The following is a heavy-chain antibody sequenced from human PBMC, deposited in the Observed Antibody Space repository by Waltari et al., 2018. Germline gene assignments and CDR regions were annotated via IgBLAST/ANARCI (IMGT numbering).Heavy chain of an antibody. CDR2: LNPKSGGT. Sequence: QVQLVQSGAEVKKSGASVKVSCKASGYSFTDNYIHWVRQAPGQGLEWMGWLNPKSGGTKDAQKFQGRVTMTRETSISTAYMEVSRLRSDDTAVYYCARDRGVGATSDAFDVWGQGTMVAVSS. D-gene: IGHD1-26*01. CDR1: GYSFTDNY. CDR3: ARDRGVGATSDAFDV. V-gene: IGHV1-2*02. J-gene: IGHJ3*01.